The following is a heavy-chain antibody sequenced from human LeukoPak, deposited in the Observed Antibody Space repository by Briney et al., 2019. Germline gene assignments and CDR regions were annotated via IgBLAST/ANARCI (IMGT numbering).Heavy chain of an antibody. CDR2: IYTSGST. CDR1: GGSISSYY. J-gene: IGHJ3*02. V-gene: IGHV4-4*07. D-gene: IGHD4-17*01. CDR3: ASRSSLYGDYIYAFDI. Sequence: PSETLSLTCTVSGGSISSYYWSWIRQPAGKGLEWIGRIYTSGSTNYNPSLKSRVTMSVDTSKNQFSLKLSSVTAADTAVYYCASRSSLYGDYIYAFDIWGQGTMVTVSS.